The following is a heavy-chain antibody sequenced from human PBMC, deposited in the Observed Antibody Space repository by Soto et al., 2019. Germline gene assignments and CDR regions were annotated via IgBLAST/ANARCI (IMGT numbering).Heavy chain of an antibody. CDR3: ARVQPGIAVAEDYYGMDV. CDR2: IYYSGST. J-gene: IGHJ6*02. CDR1: GGSISSSSYY. Sequence: SETLSLTCTVSGGSISSSSYYWGWIRQPPGKGLEWIGSIYYSGSTYYNPSLKSRVTISVDTSKNQFSLKLSSVTAADTAVYYCARVQPGIAVAEDYYGMDVWGQGTTVTVSS. D-gene: IGHD6-19*01. V-gene: IGHV4-39*01.